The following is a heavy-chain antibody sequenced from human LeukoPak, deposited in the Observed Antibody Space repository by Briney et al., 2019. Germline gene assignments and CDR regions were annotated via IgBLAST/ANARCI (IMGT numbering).Heavy chain of an antibody. Sequence: SVKVSCKASGGTFSSYAISWVRQAPGQGLEWMGGIIPIFGTANYAQKFQGRVTITADESTSTAYMELSSLRSEDTAVYYCARALPGGEWELPYFDYWGQGTLVTVSS. CDR2: IIPIFGTA. CDR1: GGTFSSYA. D-gene: IGHD1-26*01. V-gene: IGHV1-69*01. CDR3: ARALPGGEWELPYFDY. J-gene: IGHJ4*02.